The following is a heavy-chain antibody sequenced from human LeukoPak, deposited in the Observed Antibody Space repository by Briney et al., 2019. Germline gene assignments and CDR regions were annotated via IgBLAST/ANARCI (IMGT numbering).Heavy chain of an antibody. V-gene: IGHV3-33*01. CDR3: ARSSSGSHRYGLDV. CDR2: IWYDGSEK. D-gene: IGHD3-10*01. Sequence: PGRSLRLSCAASGFTFSSYGMHWVRQAPGKGLEWVAVIWYDGSEKYYSDSVKGRFTISRDNSKNMLYLQMDSLGAEDTAVYYCARSSSGSHRYGLDVWGQGSTVTVSS. CDR1: GFTFSSYG. J-gene: IGHJ6*02.